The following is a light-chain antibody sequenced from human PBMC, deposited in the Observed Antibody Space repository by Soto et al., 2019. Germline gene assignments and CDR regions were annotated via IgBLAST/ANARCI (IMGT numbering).Light chain of an antibody. J-gene: IGKJ4*01. CDR1: QSVRSN. V-gene: IGKV3-15*01. CDR2: GAS. CDR3: QQYNTWPPLT. Sequence: EIVMTQSPATLSVSPGERATLSCRASQSVRSNLAWYQQKPGQPPRLLIYGASTRATGIPVRFSGSGSGTEFTLTISSLQSEDFAVYYCQQYNTWPPLTFGGGTKVEIK.